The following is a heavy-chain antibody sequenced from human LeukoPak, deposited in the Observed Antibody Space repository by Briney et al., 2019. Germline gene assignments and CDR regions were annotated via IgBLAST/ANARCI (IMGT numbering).Heavy chain of an antibody. V-gene: IGHV3-21*01. Sequence: GGSLRLSCTASGFTFSSYTMNWLRQAPGKGLEWVSSISSYSSYKYYADSVRGRFTISRDNAKDSVYLQLNDLRAEDTAVYFCARGYCTSFRCSEYLYYYYMDVWGTGTTVTVSS. CDR3: ARGYCTSFRCSEYLYYYYMDV. D-gene: IGHD2-8*01. CDR1: GFTFSSYT. J-gene: IGHJ6*03. CDR2: ISSYSSYK.